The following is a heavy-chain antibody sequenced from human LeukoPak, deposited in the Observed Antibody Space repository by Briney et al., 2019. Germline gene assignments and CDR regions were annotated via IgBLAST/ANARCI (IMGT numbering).Heavy chain of an antibody. Sequence: SETLSLTCAVYGGSFSGYYWSWIRQPPGKGLEWIGEINHSGSTNYNPSLKSRVTISVDTSKHQFSLKRSSVTAADTAAYDCARGRGWELRHYFDYWGQGTLVTVSS. D-gene: IGHD1-26*01. CDR1: GGSFSGYY. CDR3: ARGRGWELRHYFDY. J-gene: IGHJ4*02. CDR2: INHSGST. V-gene: IGHV4-34*01.